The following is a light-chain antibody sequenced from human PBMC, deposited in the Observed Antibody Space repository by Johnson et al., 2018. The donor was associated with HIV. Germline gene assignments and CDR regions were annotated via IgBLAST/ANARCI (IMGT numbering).Light chain of an antibody. V-gene: IGLV1-51*01. CDR1: TSNIGNND. CDR3: GTWDSSLSAVP. Sequence: QSVLTQPPSVSAAPGQKVTFSCSGSTSNIGNNDVSWYRHLPGTAPKLLIYDNYKRPSGIPDRFSGSKSGTSATLDITGLQTGDEADYYCGTWDSSLSAVPFGTGTKVTVL. CDR2: DNY. J-gene: IGLJ1*01.